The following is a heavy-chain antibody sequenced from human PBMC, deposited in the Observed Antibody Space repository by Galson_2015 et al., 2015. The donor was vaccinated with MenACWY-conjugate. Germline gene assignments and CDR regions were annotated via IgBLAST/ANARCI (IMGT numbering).Heavy chain of an antibody. CDR2: IYWDDEK. Sequence: PALVKPPQTLTLTCTFSGFSLSTNKMGVGWIRQPPGKALEWLALIYWDDEKHYNPSLKSRLTITKDTSKNQVVLTLTNMDPVDTGTYYCAHRRHWGLREKPDAFDVWGQGTLVTVSS. D-gene: IGHD7-27*01. J-gene: IGHJ3*01. CDR1: GFSLSTNKMG. CDR3: AHRRHWGLREKPDAFDV. V-gene: IGHV2-5*02.